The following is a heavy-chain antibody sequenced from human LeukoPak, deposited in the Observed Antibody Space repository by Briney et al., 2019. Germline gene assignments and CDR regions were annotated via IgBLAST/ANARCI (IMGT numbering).Heavy chain of an antibody. J-gene: IGHJ4*02. D-gene: IGHD1-7*01. CDR2: ISKDGSDK. CDR3: ARDYWWNYDY. CDR1: GFTFSDYA. V-gene: IGHV3-30-3*01. Sequence: GGSLRLSCAASGFTFSDYAMHWVRQAPGKGLEWVAVISKDGSDKYYPGTVRGRFTISRDNSKNTIYLQMDSLRAEDTAIYYCARDYWWNYDYWGQGTLVTVSS.